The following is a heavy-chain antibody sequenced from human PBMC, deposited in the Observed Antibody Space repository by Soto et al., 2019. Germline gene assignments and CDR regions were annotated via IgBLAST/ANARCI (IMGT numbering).Heavy chain of an antibody. CDR2: IYPSDSDT. J-gene: IGHJ4*02. Sequence: WEALKISCKGSGYNFAGYWIAWVRQMPGKGLELMGIIYPSDSDTRYRPSFQGQVTISADKSISSAYLQWSSLRASDTAMYYCARGGVSTRIFDYPGQGSPVTVSS. D-gene: IGHD3-3*01. CDR3: ARGGVSTRIFDY. V-gene: IGHV5-51*01. CDR1: GYNFAGYW.